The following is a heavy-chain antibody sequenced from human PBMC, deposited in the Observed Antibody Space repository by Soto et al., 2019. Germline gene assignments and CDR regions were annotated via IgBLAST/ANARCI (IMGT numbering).Heavy chain of an antibody. CDR3: ARVGYYYDSSGYYLSFDY. D-gene: IGHD3-22*01. CDR1: GYTFTSYA. Sequence: ASVKVSCKASGYTFTSYAISWVRQAPGQGLEWMGWISAYNGNTNYAQKLQGRVTMTTDTSTTTAYMELRSLRSDDTAVYYCARVGYYYDSSGYYLSFDYWGQGTLVTVSS. CDR2: ISAYNGNT. J-gene: IGHJ4*02. V-gene: IGHV1-18*01.